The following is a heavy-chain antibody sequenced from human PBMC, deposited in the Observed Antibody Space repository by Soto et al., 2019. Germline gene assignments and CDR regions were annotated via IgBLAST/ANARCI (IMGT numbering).Heavy chain of an antibody. CDR3: ARDSEIGDYNWFDP. V-gene: IGHV1-2*04. Sequence: ASVKVSCKASGYTFTGYYMHWVRQAPGQGLEWMGWINPNSGGTNYAQKFQGWVTMTRDTSISTAYMELSRLRSDDTAVYYCARDSEIGDYNWFDPWGQGTLVTVSS. D-gene: IGHD4-17*01. CDR2: INPNSGGT. CDR1: GYTFTGYY. J-gene: IGHJ5*02.